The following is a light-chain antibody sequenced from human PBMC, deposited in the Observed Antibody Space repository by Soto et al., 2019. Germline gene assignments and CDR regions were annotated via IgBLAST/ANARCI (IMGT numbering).Light chain of an antibody. CDR1: QSVSSSS. V-gene: IGKV3-20*01. CDR3: QQSGDPQWT. Sequence: IMFSLSPGTLSLSPEERATLSCRASQSVSSSSLAWYQQRPGQAPRLLIYGASSRATGIPDRFSGSGSGMDFTLTISSLAPEDFAVYYCQQSGDPQWTFGQGTKVDIK. CDR2: GAS. J-gene: IGKJ1*01.